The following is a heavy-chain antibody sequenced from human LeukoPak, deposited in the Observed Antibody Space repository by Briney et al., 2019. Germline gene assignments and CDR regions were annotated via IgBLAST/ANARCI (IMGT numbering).Heavy chain of an antibody. CDR1: GGSISSYY. V-gene: IGHV4-59*01. CDR3: ARSRGYSSSSRIGYFDL. D-gene: IGHD6-6*01. CDR2: IYYSGST. Sequence: SETLSLTCTVSGGSISSYYWSWIRQPPGKGLEWIGYIYYSGSTNYNPSLKSRVTISVDTSKNQFSLKLSSVTAADTAVYYCARSRGYSSSSRIGYFDLWGRGTLVTVSS. J-gene: IGHJ2*01.